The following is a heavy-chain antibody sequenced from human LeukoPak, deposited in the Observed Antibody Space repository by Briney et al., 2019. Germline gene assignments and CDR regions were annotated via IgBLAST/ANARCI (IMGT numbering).Heavy chain of an antibody. J-gene: IGHJ6*02. Sequence: SETLSLTCTVSGGSISSNYWSWIRQPPGRGLEWIGYIYYSGSTNYNPSLKSRVTISADTSKNQFSLKVSSVTAADTGVYYCARESGVWSYYDSSGDYYYGMDVWGQGTTVTVSS. CDR1: GGSISSNY. V-gene: IGHV4-59*01. CDR3: ARESGVWSYYDSSGDYYYGMDV. D-gene: IGHD3-22*01. CDR2: IYYSGST.